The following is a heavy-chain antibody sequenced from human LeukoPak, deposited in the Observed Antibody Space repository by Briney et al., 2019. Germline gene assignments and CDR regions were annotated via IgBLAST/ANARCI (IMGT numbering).Heavy chain of an antibody. J-gene: IGHJ4*02. CDR1: GFTFSSYS. Sequence: GGSLRLSCAVSGFTFSSYSMNWVRQAPGKGLEWVSYITSSNTIYYADSVKGRFTISRDNAKNSLYLQMNSLRDEDTAVYYCSRVDYWGQGTLVTVSS. CDR3: SRVDY. CDR2: ITSSNTI. V-gene: IGHV3-48*02.